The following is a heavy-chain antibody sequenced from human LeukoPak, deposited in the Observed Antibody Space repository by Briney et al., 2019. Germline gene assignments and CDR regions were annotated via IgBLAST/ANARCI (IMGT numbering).Heavy chain of an antibody. D-gene: IGHD3-3*01. CDR3: ATGKYDFWSGPWRCWYFDL. V-gene: IGHV1-24*01. Sequence: ASVKVSCKVSGYTLTELSMHWVRQAPGKGLEWMGGFDPEDGETIYAQKFQGRVTMTEDTSTDTAYKELSSLRSEDTAVYYCATGKYDFWSGPWRCWYFDLWGRGTLVTVSS. CDR2: FDPEDGET. CDR1: GYTLTELS. J-gene: IGHJ2*01.